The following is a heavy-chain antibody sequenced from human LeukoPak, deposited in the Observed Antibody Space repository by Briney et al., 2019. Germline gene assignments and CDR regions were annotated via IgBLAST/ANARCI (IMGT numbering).Heavy chain of an antibody. J-gene: IGHJ4*02. CDR3: ARSSGELRIDY. CDR2: IYYSGST. D-gene: IGHD1-26*01. Sequence: SETLSLTCTVSGGSISSSSYYWGWIRQPPGKGLEWIGSIYYSGSTYYNPSLKSRVTISVDTSKNQFSLKLSSVTAADTAVYYCARSSGELRIDYWGQGTLVTVSS. V-gene: IGHV4-39*01. CDR1: GGSISSSSYY.